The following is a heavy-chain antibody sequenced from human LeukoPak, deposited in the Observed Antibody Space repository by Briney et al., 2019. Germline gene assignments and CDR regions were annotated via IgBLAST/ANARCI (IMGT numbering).Heavy chain of an antibody. CDR2: IYYSGST. Sequence: SETLSLTCTVSGGSISSSSYYWGWIRQPPGKGLEWTGSIYYSGSTYYNPSLKSRVTISVDTSKNQFSLKLSSVTAADTAVYYCASRALTSTGSFDYWGQGTLVTVSS. CDR3: ASRALTSTGSFDY. CDR1: GGSISSSSYY. D-gene: IGHD4-17*01. J-gene: IGHJ4*02. V-gene: IGHV4-39*01.